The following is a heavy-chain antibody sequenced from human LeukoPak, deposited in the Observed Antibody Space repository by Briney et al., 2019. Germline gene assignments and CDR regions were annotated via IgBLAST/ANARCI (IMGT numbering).Heavy chain of an antibody. D-gene: IGHD3-10*01. CDR1: GGSISSYY. J-gene: IGHJ5*02. V-gene: IGHV4-4*07. Sequence: SETLSLTCTVSGGSISSYYWSWIRQPAGKGLEWIGRIYNGGIITYNPSLKSRVTMSIDTSNNQFSLRLRFVTAADTAVYYCARDSGTTGEVKFDPWGQGTLVTVSS. CDR2: IYNGGII. CDR3: ARDSGTTGEVKFDP.